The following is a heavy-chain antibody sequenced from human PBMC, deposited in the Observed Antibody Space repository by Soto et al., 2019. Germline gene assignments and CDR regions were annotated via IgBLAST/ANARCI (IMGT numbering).Heavy chain of an antibody. D-gene: IGHD3-16*01. CDR3: ARVGLKFLLGGEFFQV. CDR2: ISSNSDTV. V-gene: IGHV3-48*01. Sequence: DVYLVESGGGLVQPGGSLRLSCTASGFTLSSYSMNWVRQAPGKGPEWVSHISSNSDTVDYADSVKGRFTISRDNATNSLSLPMNSLRAEDTAVYYCARVGLKFLLGGEFFQVWGQGTLVTVSS. CDR1: GFTLSSYS. J-gene: IGHJ1*01.